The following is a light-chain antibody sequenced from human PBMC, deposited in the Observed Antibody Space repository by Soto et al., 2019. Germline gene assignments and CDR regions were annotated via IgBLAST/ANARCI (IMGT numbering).Light chain of an antibody. CDR2: EVS. CDR1: SSDIGGYKY. J-gene: IGLJ3*02. V-gene: IGLV2-14*01. Sequence: QSALAQPASVSGSLGQSITISFSVTSSDIGGYKYVSWYQQHPGKAPKLIIFEVSNRPSGVSDRFSGSNSGNTASLTISGLQAEDEADYYCTSYSRYRVLVFGGGTKVTVL. CDR3: TSYSRYRVLV.